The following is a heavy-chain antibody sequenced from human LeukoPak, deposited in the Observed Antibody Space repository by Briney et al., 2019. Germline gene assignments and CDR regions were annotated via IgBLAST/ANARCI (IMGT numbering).Heavy chain of an antibody. D-gene: IGHD3-22*01. Sequence: PSQTLSLTCAVSGGSISSGGYSWSWIRQPPGKGLEWIGYIYHSGSTYYNPSLKSRVTISVDRSKNQFSLKLSSVTAADTAVYYRARGYYDSSGYHYYFDYWGQGTLVTVSS. J-gene: IGHJ4*02. CDR2: IYHSGST. V-gene: IGHV4-30-2*01. CDR3: ARGYYDSSGYHYYFDY. CDR1: GGSISSGGYS.